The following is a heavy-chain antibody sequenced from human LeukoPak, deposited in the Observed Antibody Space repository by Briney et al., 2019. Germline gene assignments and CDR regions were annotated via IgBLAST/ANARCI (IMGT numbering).Heavy chain of an antibody. CDR1: GFTFSSYV. CDR3: AKEEGAGGGYYDSSGYLDY. D-gene: IGHD3-22*01. Sequence: GGSLRLSCAASGFTFSSYVMHWVRQAPGKGLEWVAVISYDGSNKYSADSVKGRFTISRDNSKNTLYLQMNSLRAEDTAVYYCAKEEGAGGGYYDSSGYLDYWGQGTLVTVSS. V-gene: IGHV3-30*18. J-gene: IGHJ4*02. CDR2: ISYDGSNK.